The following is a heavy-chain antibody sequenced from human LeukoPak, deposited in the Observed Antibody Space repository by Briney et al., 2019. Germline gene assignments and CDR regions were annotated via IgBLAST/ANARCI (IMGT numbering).Heavy chain of an antibody. D-gene: IGHD3-10*01. J-gene: IGHJ4*02. V-gene: IGHV3-30*02. CDR1: GFTLSRYG. CDR2: IRFDGSIK. CDR3: ARGPPCGSRSDYFDY. Sequence: GGSLRLSCAASGFTLSRYGMHWVRQAPGKGLEWVAFIRFDGSIKYYADSVKGRFAISRDNSKNTLYLQMNSLRAEDTAVYYCARGPPCGSRSDYFDYWGQGTLVTVSS.